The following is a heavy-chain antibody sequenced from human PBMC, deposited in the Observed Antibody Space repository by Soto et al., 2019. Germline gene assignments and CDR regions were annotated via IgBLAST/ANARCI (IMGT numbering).Heavy chain of an antibody. CDR3: ARGGRADNLDV. Sequence: EVQLLESGGGLVQPGGSLRLSCAASGFTFSSYAMTWVRQAPGKGLEWVSAISATGLSTYYADSVKGRFTISRDNSRKTLYVQMNSLGADDTAVYYCARGGRADNLDVWGQGTMVTVSS. D-gene: IGHD3-9*01. CDR1: GFTFSSYA. V-gene: IGHV3-23*01. CDR2: ISATGLST. J-gene: IGHJ3*01.